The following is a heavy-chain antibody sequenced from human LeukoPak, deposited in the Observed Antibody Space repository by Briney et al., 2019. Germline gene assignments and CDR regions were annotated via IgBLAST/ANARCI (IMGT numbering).Heavy chain of an antibody. CDR3: ASQTYYYGSGSQAEVFDY. CDR2: IYSGGST. CDR1: GFTFSLYD. V-gene: IGHV3-NL1*01. D-gene: IGHD3-10*01. Sequence: GRSLRLSCTASGFTFSLYDIHWVRQAPGKGLEWVSVIYSGGSTYYADSVKGRFTISRDNSKNTLYLQMNSLRAEDTAVYYCASQTYYYGSGSQAEVFDYWGQGTLVTVSS. J-gene: IGHJ4*02.